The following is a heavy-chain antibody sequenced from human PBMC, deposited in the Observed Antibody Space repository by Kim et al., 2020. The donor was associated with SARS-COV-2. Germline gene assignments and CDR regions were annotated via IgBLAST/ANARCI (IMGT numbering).Heavy chain of an antibody. CDR3: ATGTIFGVVISVPKYYYYGMDV. V-gene: IGHV1-24*01. CDR1: GYTLTELS. CDR2: FDPEDGET. J-gene: IGHJ6*02. D-gene: IGHD3-3*01. Sequence: ASVKVSCKVSGYTLTELSMHWVRQAPGEGLEWMGGFDPEDGETIYAQKFQGRVTMTEDTSTDTAYMELSSLRSEDTAVYYCATGTIFGVVISVPKYYYYGMDVWGQGTTVTVSS.